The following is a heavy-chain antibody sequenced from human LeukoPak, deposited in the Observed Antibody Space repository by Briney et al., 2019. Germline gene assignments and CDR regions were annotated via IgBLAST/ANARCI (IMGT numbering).Heavy chain of an antibody. D-gene: IGHD3/OR15-3a*01. CDR1: GGSISSSSYY. Sequence: PSETLSLTCTVSGGSISSSSYYWGWIRQPPGKGLEWIGSIYYSGSTYYNPSLKSRVTISVDTSKNQFSLKLGSVTAADTAVYYCARHWTPGLYGMDVWGQGTTVTVSS. CDR3: ARHWTPGLYGMDV. CDR2: IYYSGST. V-gene: IGHV4-39*01. J-gene: IGHJ6*02.